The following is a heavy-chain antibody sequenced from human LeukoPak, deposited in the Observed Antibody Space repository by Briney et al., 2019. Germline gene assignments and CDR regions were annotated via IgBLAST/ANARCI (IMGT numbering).Heavy chain of an antibody. CDR1: GGSISTHF. J-gene: IGHJ4*02. CDR2: VYPDGGP. Sequence: SETLSLTCTVSGGSISTHFWSWVRQTAGQGLEWIGRVYPDGGPNYNPSLESRVTMSRDTSNNQFSLNLSSVTAADTAVYYCTRGLHTSLPFHWGQGIRVTVSA. D-gene: IGHD2/OR15-2a*01. V-gene: IGHV4-4*07. CDR3: TRGLHTSLPFH.